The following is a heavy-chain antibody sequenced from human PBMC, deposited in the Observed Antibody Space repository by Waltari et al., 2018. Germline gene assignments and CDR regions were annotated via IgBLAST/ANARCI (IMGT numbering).Heavy chain of an antibody. Sequence: QVQLQESGPGLVKPSETLSLTCTVSGGSISSYYWSWIRQPAGKGLEWIGRIYTRGSTNYNPSLKSRVTMSVDTSKNQFSLKLSSVTAADTAVYYCASSMVRGVMNWFDPWGQGTLVTVSS. CDR3: ASSMVRGVMNWFDP. CDR2: IYTRGST. D-gene: IGHD3-10*01. CDR1: GGSISSYY. V-gene: IGHV4-4*07. J-gene: IGHJ5*02.